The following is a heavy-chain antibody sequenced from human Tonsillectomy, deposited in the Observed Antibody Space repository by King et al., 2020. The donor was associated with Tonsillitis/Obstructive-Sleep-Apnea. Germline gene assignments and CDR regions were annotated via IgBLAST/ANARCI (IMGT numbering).Heavy chain of an antibody. Sequence: VQLVESGGGLVKPGGSLRLSCAASGFTFSNAWMSWVRQAPGKGLEWVGRIKSKSDGGTTDYAALVKGRLTISRDDSKDALYLQMNSLKTEDTAVYYCTTDPIKALDLGNYYYTVVWGTGSTVTVSS. J-gene: IGHJ6*03. CDR1: GFTFSNAW. CDR3: TTDPIKALDLGNYYYTVV. CDR2: IKSKSDGGTT. D-gene: IGHD6-6*01. V-gene: IGHV3-15*01.